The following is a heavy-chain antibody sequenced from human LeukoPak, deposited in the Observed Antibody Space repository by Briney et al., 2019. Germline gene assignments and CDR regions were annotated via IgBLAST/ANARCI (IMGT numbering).Heavy chain of an antibody. CDR3: AKDRPGSYKH. CDR2: ISGNGGDT. CDR1: GFTFSDFA. V-gene: IGHV3-23*01. D-gene: IGHD3-10*01. Sequence: GGSLRLSCAASGFTFSDFAMSWVRQAPGKGLEWVSTISGNGGDTFYADSVKGRFTISRDNSKNTLYLQLNSLRAEDTAVYYCAKDRPGSYKHWGQGTQVAVSS. J-gene: IGHJ4*02.